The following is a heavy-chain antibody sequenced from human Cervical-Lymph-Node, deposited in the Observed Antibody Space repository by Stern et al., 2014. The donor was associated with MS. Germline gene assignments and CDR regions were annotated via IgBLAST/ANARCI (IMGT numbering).Heavy chain of an antibody. J-gene: IGHJ5*02. CDR1: GFTFGDYA. CDR3: TRGVTIFGVVGGAFDP. V-gene: IGHV3-49*05. D-gene: IGHD3-3*01. CDR2: IRSKAYGRTT. Sequence: EVQLVESGGGLVKPGRSLRLSCSASGFTFGDYAISWFRQAPGQGLAWIGFIRSKAYGRTTEDAASVKGIFTSSRDDSKSIAYLQMNSLKTEDTAVYYCTRGVTIFGVVGGAFDPWGQGTLVTVSS.